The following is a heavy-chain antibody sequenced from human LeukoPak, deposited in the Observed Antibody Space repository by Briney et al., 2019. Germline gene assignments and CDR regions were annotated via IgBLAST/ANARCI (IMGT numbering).Heavy chain of an antibody. D-gene: IGHD3-10*01. CDR2: IIPILGIA. CDR3: ARDRRSDPRLLWFGESTYYYGMDV. V-gene: IGHV1-69*04. CDR1: GGTFSSYA. Sequence: GASVKVSCKASGGTFSSYAISWVRQAPGQGLEWMGRIIPILGIANYAQKFQGRVTITADKSTSTAYMELSSLRSEDTAVYYCARDRRSDPRLLWFGESTYYYGMDVWGQGTTVTVSS. J-gene: IGHJ6*02.